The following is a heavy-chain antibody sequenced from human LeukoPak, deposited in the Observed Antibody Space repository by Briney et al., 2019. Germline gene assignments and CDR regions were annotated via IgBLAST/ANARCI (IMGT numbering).Heavy chain of an antibody. V-gene: IGHV3-23*01. CDR3: AKDKDNWNDGLDC. CDR2: MSARDGRT. CDR1: GFTFSDYA. Sequence: GGSLRLSCAASGFTFSDYAMSWVRQAPGQGLEWVSTMSARDGRTYYADSVKGRFTISRDNSKNTLYLQMNRLRVEDTAVYYCAKDKDNWNDGLDCWDQETRVTVSS. J-gene: IGHJ4*02. D-gene: IGHD1-1*01.